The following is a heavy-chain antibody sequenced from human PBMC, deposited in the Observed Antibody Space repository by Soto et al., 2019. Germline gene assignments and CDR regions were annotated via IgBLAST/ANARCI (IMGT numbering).Heavy chain of an antibody. D-gene: IGHD2-15*01. CDR3: ARHPLYCSGGSCYDD. CDR1: GGSISSHSHY. V-gene: IGHV4-61*05. CDR2: VYYSGSN. Sequence: SETLSLTCSVSGGSISSHSHYWGWIRQPPGKGLEWIGCVYYSGSNYYNTSLKSRVTMSTDMSKNQFSLKLTSVTAADTAVYYCARHPLYCSGGSCYDDWGKGTLVTVSS. J-gene: IGHJ4*02.